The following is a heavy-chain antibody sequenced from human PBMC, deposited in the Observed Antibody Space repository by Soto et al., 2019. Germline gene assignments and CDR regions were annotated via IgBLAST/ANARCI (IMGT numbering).Heavy chain of an antibody. D-gene: IGHD6-19*01. CDR3: AKDRIAVAVTRAYYYNSGIDV. CDR2: ISYDGSNK. Sequence: LRASCAASEFPFSSYGKHWVRQATRTGLEWVAVISYDGSNKYYADSVKGRFTISRDNSKNTLYLQMNSLRAEDTAVYYCAKDRIAVAVTRAYYYNSGIDVWGQGTRGTGSS. V-gene: IGHV3-30*18. CDR1: EFPFSSYG. J-gene: IGHJ6*02.